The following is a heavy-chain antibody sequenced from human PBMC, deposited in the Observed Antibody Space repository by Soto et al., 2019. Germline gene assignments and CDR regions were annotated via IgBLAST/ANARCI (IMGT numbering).Heavy chain of an antibody. D-gene: IGHD3-22*01. CDR2: ISSSSTTI. Sequence: GGSLRLSCAASGITFSSYIMNWVRQAPGQGLEWVSYISSSSTTIYYAESVKGRFTISRDNAKNSLYLQMNSLRDEDTAVYYCARDYYRDSGDWFVPWGQGTMVTV. CDR3: ARDYYRDSGDWFVP. V-gene: IGHV3-48*02. CDR1: GITFSSYI. J-gene: IGHJ5*02.